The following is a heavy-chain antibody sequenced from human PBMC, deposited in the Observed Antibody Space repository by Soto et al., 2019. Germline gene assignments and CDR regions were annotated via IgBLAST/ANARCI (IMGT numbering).Heavy chain of an antibody. CDR1: GGSISSSSYY. CDR3: AGHRTYDYDSSGYYFDD. CDR2: IYYSGST. D-gene: IGHD3-22*01. J-gene: IGHJ4*02. V-gene: IGHV4-39*01. Sequence: SETLSLTCTVSGGSISSSSYYWGWIRQPPGKGLEWIGSIYYSGSTYYNPSLKSRVTISVDTSKNQFSLQLSSVTAADTAVYYCAGHRTYDYDSSGYYFDDWGQGTLVTVSS.